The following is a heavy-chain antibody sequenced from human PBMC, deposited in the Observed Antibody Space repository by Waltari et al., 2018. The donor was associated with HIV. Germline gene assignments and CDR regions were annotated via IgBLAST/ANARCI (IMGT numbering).Heavy chain of an antibody. J-gene: IGHJ3*01. CDR2: ISDDSSFI. CDR3: GAFLCAEDCRDGFDV. V-gene: IGHV3-21*06. Sequence: ESGGGRAKPGGTLKLSCSGAGFTFTTKRVSWIRQTPGRGLEWTSSISDDSSFIYYADSVKGRFTVSRDNVRNSVFLQINDVRAEDTATYFCGAFLCAEDCRDGFDVWGQGTMVTVS. D-gene: IGHD2-21*02. CDR1: GFTFTTKR.